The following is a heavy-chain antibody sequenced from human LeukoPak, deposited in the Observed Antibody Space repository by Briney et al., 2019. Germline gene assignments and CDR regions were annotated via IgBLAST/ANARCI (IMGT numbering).Heavy chain of an antibody. CDR3: ARDRLRYCSGGSCYSSGMDV. V-gene: IGHV3-33*01. CDR2: IWYDGSNK. D-gene: IGHD2-15*01. J-gene: IGHJ6*02. CDR1: GFTFSSYG. Sequence: PGRSLRLSCAASGFTFSSYGMHWVRQAPGKGLEWVAVIWYDGSNKYYADSVKGRFTISRDNSKNTLYLQMNSLRAEDTAVYYCARDRLRYCSGGSCYSSGMDVWGQGTTVTVSS.